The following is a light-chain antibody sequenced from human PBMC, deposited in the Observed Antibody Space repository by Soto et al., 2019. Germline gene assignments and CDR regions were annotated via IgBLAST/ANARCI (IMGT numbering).Light chain of an antibody. CDR1: QGISNY. Sequence: DIQMTQSPSSLSASVGDRVTITCRASQGISNYLAWYQQKPGKVPKILIYAASTLRSGVPSRFSGSGSGTDFTLNISCLQSGDVATYYCQKYYIYPPTFGGGTKVDIK. CDR2: AAS. CDR3: QKYYIYPPT. V-gene: IGKV1-27*01. J-gene: IGKJ4*01.